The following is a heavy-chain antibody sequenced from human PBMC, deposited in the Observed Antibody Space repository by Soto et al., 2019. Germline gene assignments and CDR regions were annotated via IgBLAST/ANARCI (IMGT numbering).Heavy chain of an antibody. CDR1: GYSFSFYW. J-gene: IGHJ3*02. V-gene: IGHV5-51*01. CDR2: MYPDDSDI. D-gene: IGHD3-22*01. Sequence: GESLKISCKASGYSFSFYWIGWVRQMPGKGLEWMAIMYPDDSDIRYSPSFEAHVTISADKSTSTAFLQWSSLKASDTAMYYCATAYVYDVENSNYYRDAFDIWGQGTLVTV. CDR3: ATAYVYDVENSNYYRDAFDI.